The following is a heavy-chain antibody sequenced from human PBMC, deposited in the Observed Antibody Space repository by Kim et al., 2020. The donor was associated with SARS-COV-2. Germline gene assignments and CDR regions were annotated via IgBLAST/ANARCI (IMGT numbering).Heavy chain of an antibody. CDR2: IYYSGST. D-gene: IGHD2-15*01. CDR1: GGSVSSGSYY. J-gene: IGHJ6*02. V-gene: IGHV4-61*01. Sequence: SETLSLTCTVSGGSVSSGSYYWSWIRQPPGKGLEWIGYIYYSGSTNYNPSLKSRVTISVDTSKNQFSLKLSSVTAADTAVYYCARDRLVVVAATYGYYYGMDVWGQGTTVTVSS. CDR3: ARDRLVVVAATYGYYYGMDV.